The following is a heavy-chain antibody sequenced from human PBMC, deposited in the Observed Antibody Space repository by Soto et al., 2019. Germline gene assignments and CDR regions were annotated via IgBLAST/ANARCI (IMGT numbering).Heavy chain of an antibody. CDR2: INHSGST. V-gene: IGHV4-34*01. J-gene: IGHJ6*02. D-gene: IGHD2-2*01. CDR3: ARVPLGYCSSTSCYPSRYYYYGMDV. Sequence: QVQLQQWGAGLLKPSENLSLTCAVYGGSFSGYYWSWIRQPPGKGLEWIGEINHSGSTNYNPSLKSRVTISVDTSKNLFSLKLSSVTAADTAVYYCARVPLGYCSSTSCYPSRYYYYGMDVWGQGTTVTVSS. CDR1: GGSFSGYY.